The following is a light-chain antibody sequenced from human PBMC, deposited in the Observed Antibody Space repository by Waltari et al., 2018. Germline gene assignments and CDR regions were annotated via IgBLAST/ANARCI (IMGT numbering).Light chain of an antibody. J-gene: IGLJ2*01. Sequence: QSALTQPPSASGSPGQSVTISCTGTSSDIGRYWYVSWYQQPPGKAPKLMIYEVDKRPSGVPDRFSGSKSGNTASLTVSGLQAEDEADYYCSSYAGSNNLVFGGGTKLTVL. CDR3: SSYAGSNNLV. V-gene: IGLV2-8*01. CDR2: EVD. CDR1: SSDIGRYWY.